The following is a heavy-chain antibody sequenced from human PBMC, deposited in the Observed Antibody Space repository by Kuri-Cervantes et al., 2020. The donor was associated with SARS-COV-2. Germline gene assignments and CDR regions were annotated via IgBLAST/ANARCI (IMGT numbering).Heavy chain of an antibody. J-gene: IGHJ5*02. CDR3: ARGDCAGDSYSAGRFDT. V-gene: IGHV7-4-1*02. D-gene: IGHD2-21*02. CDR1: GYTFTSYA. Sequence: ASVKVSCKASGYTFTSYAVNWVRQAPGQGLEWMGWINTNTENPTYAQGFAGRFVFSLDTSVRTAYLKISSLMAEDTAVYYCARGDCAGDSYSAGRFDTWGQGTLVTVSS. CDR2: INTNTENP.